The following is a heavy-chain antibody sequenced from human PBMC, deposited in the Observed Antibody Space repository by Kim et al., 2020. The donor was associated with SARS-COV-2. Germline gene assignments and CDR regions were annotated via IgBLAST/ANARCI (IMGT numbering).Heavy chain of an antibody. D-gene: IGHD5-12*01. Sequence: GESLKISCKGSGYSFTSYWIGWVRQMPGKGLEWMGIIYPGDSDTRYSPSFQGQVTISADKSISTAYLQWSSLKASDTAMYYCAGQPYSGYGPDRQADYWGQGTLVTVSS. J-gene: IGHJ4*02. CDR1: GYSFTSYW. CDR2: IYPGDSDT. CDR3: AGQPYSGYGPDRQADY. V-gene: IGHV5-51*01.